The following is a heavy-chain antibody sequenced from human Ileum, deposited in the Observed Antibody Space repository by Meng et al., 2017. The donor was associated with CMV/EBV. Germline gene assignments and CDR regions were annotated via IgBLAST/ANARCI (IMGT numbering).Heavy chain of an antibody. CDR1: GGSISDDRW. D-gene: IGHD4-23*01. CDR3: AGGGNLGY. J-gene: IGHJ4*02. CDR2: IFHSQSV. V-gene: IGHV4-4*02. Sequence: QVLLQESGPGLVKPSETLSLTCAVSGGSISDDRWWHWVRQSPGKGLEWIGEIFHSQSVRFNPSLKSRVTISIDKSKNQFSLNLKSVTAADTAVYYCAGGGNLGYWGQGTLVTVSS.